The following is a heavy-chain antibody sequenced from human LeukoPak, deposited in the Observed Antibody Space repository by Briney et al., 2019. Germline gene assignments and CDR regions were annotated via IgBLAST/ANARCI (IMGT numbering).Heavy chain of an antibody. V-gene: IGHV4-38-2*01. J-gene: IGHJ5*02. CDR3: ARSSPPYCSSTSCLPYNWFDP. CDR2: IYHSGST. Sequence: SETLSLTCAVSGYSISSGYYWGWIRQPPGKGLEWVGSIYHSGSTYYNPSLKSRVTISVDTSKNQFSLKLSSVTAADTAVYYCARSSPPYCSSTSCLPYNWFDPWGQGTLVTVSS. CDR1: GYSISSGYY. D-gene: IGHD2-2*01.